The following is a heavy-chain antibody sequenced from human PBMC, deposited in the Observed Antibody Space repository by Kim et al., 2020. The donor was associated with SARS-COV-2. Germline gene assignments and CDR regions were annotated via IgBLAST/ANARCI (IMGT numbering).Heavy chain of an antibody. V-gene: IGHV1-69*01. D-gene: IGHD1-26*01. J-gene: IGHJ4*02. CDR2: A. Sequence: ANYAQKFQGRVTITADESTSTAYMELSSLRSEDTAVYYCASSFSGSYLDYWGQGTLVTVSS. CDR3: ASSFSGSYLDY.